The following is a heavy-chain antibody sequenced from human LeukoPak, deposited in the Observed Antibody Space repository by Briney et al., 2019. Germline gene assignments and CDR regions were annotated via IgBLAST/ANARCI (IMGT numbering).Heavy chain of an antibody. J-gene: IGHJ4*02. V-gene: IGHV1-2*06. CDR1: GYTFTGYY. Sequence: ASVKVSCKASGYTFTGYYMHWVRQAPGQGLEGMGRINPNSGGTNYAQKFQGRVTMTRDTSISTAYMELSRLRSDDTAVYYCARSLSYSSSWSSDYWGQGTLVTVSS. D-gene: IGHD6-13*01. CDR2: INPNSGGT. CDR3: ARSLSYSSSWSSDY.